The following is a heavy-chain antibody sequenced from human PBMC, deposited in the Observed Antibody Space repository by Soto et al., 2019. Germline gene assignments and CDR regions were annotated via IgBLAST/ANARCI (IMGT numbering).Heavy chain of an antibody. CDR2: IKQDGSEK. D-gene: IGHD3-3*01. Sequence: TGGSLRLSCAASGFTFSSYWMSWVRQAPGKGLEWVANIKQDGSEKYYVDSVKGRFTISRDNAKNSLYLQMNSLRAEDTAVYYCARKEEYYDFWSGQAQYYMDVWGKGTTVTVSS. CDR1: GFTFSSYW. V-gene: IGHV3-7*01. CDR3: ARKEEYYDFWSGQAQYYMDV. J-gene: IGHJ6*03.